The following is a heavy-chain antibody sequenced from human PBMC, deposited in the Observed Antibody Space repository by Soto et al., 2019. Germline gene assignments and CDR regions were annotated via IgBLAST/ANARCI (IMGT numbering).Heavy chain of an antibody. Sequence: EVLLVESGGGLVQPGRSLRLSCVISGFSFDEYAVHWVRQAPGKGLEWVSGLNWNSEVMGYADSVRGRFRTSKDHAENPLTLQTNSLSPDDTATYFCAKVFSTRRMSSAVFHWCKGNGVTVPS. CDR2: LNWNSEVM. CDR1: GFSFDEYA. CDR3: AKVFSTRRMSSAVFH. V-gene: IGHV3-9*01. J-gene: IGHJ4*02. D-gene: IGHD2-8*01.